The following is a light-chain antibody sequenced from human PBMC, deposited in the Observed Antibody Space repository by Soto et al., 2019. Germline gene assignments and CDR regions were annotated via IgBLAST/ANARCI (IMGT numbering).Light chain of an antibody. CDR2: AAS. CDR3: QQSYSTPLT. CDR1: QSISSY. J-gene: IGKJ4*01. V-gene: IGKV1-39*01. Sequence: DIQMTQSPSSLSASVGDRVTITCRASQSISSYLNWYQQKPGKAPKLLIYAASNLQSGVPSRFSGSGSGTDFNLTISSLQPEDFATYYCQQSYSTPLTFGGGTKVEIK.